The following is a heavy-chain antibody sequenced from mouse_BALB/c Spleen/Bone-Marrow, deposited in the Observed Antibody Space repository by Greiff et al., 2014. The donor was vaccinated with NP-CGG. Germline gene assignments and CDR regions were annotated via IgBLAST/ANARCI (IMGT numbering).Heavy chain of an antibody. CDR1: GYSFSNYW. J-gene: IGHJ4*01. Sequence: QVQLQQSGAELVRPGSSVKIPCKSSGYSFSNYWMNWMKQRPGQGLEWIGQIYPGDGDTNYNGKFKGKATLTADKSSSTAYMQLSSLTSEDSAVYFCASRGDYSYAMDYWGQETSVTVSS. CDR2: IYPGDGDT. V-gene: IGHV1-80*01. CDR3: ASRGDYSYAMDY. D-gene: IGHD1-1*01.